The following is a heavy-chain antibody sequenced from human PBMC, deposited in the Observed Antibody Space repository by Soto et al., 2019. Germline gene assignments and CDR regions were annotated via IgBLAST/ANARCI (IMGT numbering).Heavy chain of an antibody. CDR1: GGTFSSYA. J-gene: IGHJ6*02. Sequence: QVQLVQSGAEVKKPGSSVTVSCKASGGTFSSYAISWVRQAPGPGLEWMGGIIPIFGTATYAQKFQGRVTITADESTSTAYMELSSLRSEDTAVYYCARGWAIAAPRGNYYYGMDVWGQGTTVTVSS. CDR2: IIPIFGTA. V-gene: IGHV1-69*01. CDR3: ARGWAIAAPRGNYYYGMDV. D-gene: IGHD6-6*01.